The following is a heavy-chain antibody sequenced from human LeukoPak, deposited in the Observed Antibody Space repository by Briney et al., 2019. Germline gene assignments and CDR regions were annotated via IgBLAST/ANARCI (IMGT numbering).Heavy chain of an antibody. Sequence: ASVKVSCKASGYTFTSYGISWVRQSPGQGLEWMGGIIPIFGTANYAQKFQGRVTITADESTSTAYMELSSLRSDDTAVYYCARDEGMAAATKGYYYYMDVWGKGTTVTVSS. V-gene: IGHV1-69*13. CDR3: ARDEGMAAATKGYYYYMDV. J-gene: IGHJ6*03. D-gene: IGHD6-13*01. CDR2: IIPIFGTA. CDR1: GYTFTSYG.